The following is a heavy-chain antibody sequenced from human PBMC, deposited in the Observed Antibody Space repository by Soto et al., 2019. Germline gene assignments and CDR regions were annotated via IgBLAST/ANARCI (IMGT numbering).Heavy chain of an antibody. CDR2: INTDGSST. D-gene: IGHD3-22*01. Sequence: PGGSLRLSCAASGFSFTTYWMHWVRQAPGKGLVWVSRINTDGSSTTYADSVKGRFTISRDNAKNTLYLQMNSLRAEDTAVYYCARGTDSRGYVNWFDPWGQGTLVTVSS. V-gene: IGHV3-74*01. J-gene: IGHJ5*02. CDR3: ARGTDSRGYVNWFDP. CDR1: GFSFTTYW.